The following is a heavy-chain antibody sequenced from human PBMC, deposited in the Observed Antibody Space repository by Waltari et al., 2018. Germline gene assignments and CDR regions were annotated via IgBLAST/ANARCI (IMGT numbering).Heavy chain of an antibody. CDR2: IYSGGSNT. Sequence: EVQLLESGGGLVQPGGSLRLSCAASGFTFSSYAMSWVRQAPGKVLEWVSVIYSGGSNTYYADTVKGRFTISRDNSKNTLYLQMNSLRAEDTAVYYCAKGQTGGLLGFDYWGQGTLVTVSS. V-gene: IGHV3-23*03. J-gene: IGHJ4*02. CDR1: GFTFSSYA. D-gene: IGHD2-8*02. CDR3: AKGQTGGLLGFDY.